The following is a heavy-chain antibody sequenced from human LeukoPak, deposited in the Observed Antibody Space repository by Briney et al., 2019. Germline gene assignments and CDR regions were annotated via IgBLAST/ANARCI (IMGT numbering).Heavy chain of an antibody. CDR2: INPSGGST. D-gene: IGHD2/OR15-2a*01. J-gene: IGHJ6*03. CDR1: GYTFTSYY. CDR3: ARVFSQAVTWDYYYYMDV. Sequence: ASVKVSCKASGYTFTSYYMHWVRQAPGQGLEWMGIINPSGGSTSYAQKLQGRVTMTTDTSTSTAYMELRSLRSDDTAVYYCARVFSQAVTWDYYYYMDVWGKGTTVTISS. V-gene: IGHV1-46*01.